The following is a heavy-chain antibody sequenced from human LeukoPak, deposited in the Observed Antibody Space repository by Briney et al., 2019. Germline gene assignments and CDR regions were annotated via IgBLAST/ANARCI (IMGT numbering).Heavy chain of an antibody. V-gene: IGHV4-4*07. CDR2: IYTSGST. CDR3: ARERWTYYYYYMDI. Sequence: ETSETLSLTCTVSGGSISSYYWSWIRQPAGKGLEWIGRIYTSGSTNYNPSLKSRVTMSVDTSKNQFSLKLSSVTAADTAVYYCARERWTYYYYYMDIWGKGTTVTISS. J-gene: IGHJ6*03. D-gene: IGHD3/OR15-3a*01. CDR1: GGSISSYY.